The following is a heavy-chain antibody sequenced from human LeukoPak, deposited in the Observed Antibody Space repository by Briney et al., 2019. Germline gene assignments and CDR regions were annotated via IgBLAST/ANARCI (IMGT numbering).Heavy chain of an antibody. J-gene: IGHJ4*02. CDR3: AKSLGVGGYTRYKGFDQ. CDR1: GSTFSSYS. D-gene: IGHD3-16*02. V-gene: IGHV3-23*01. CDR2: ISGSDGSS. Sequence: GGSLRLSCAASGSTFSSYSMNWVRQAPGKGLEWVSSISGSDGSSHYADFVKGRFTISRDNSKNTLHLQMNSLRAEDTAVYYCAKSLGVGGYTRYKGFDQWGQGTLVTVSS.